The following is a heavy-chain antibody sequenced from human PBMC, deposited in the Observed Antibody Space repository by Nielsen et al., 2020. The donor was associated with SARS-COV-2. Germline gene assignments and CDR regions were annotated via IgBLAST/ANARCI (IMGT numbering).Heavy chain of an antibody. V-gene: IGHV3-30*19. D-gene: IGHD2/OR15-2a*01. CDR3: ARDHFTYYYYYGMDV. J-gene: IGHJ6*02. CDR1: GFTFSSYG. Sequence: GGSLRLSCAASGFTFSSYGMHWVRQAPGKGLEWVAAIWYDGSNKYYADSVKGRFTISRDNSKNTLYLQMNSLRAEDTAVYYCARDHFTYYYYYGMDVWGQGTTVTVSS. CDR2: IWYDGSNK.